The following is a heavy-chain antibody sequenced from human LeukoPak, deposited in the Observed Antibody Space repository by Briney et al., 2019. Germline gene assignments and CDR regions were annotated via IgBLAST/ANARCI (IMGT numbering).Heavy chain of an antibody. CDR3: ARAPVGATVGVADY. D-gene: IGHD1-26*01. CDR1: DYTFTSDG. V-gene: IGHV1-18*01. J-gene: IGHJ4*02. Sequence: VASVKVSCKASDYTFTSDGISWVRQAPGHGREWMGWMSAYIGNTNYAKKRQGRVTMPTDTSTSTAYMELMSLRSDDTAVYYCARAPVGATVGVADYWGQGTLVTVSS. CDR2: MSAYIGNT.